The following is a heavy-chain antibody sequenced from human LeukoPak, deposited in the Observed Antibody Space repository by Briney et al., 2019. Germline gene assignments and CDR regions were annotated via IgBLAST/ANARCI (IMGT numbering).Heavy chain of an antibody. Sequence: GGSLRLSWVVSGLTVSNNYMSWVRQAPGKGPEWVSVIYSDGTTRNANSVKGRFTISRDNSKNTVYLQMDSLRAEDTAVYYCARDKDAWGQGTLVTVSS. CDR1: GLTVSNNY. CDR2: IYSDGTT. CDR3: ARDKDA. V-gene: IGHV3-66*01. J-gene: IGHJ5*02.